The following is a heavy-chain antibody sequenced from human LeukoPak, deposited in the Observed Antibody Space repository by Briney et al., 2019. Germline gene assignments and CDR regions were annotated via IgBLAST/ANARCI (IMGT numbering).Heavy chain of an antibody. Sequence: PSETLSLTCTVPGGSISSYYWSWIRQPPGKGLEWIGYIYYSGSTNYNPSLKSRVTISVDTSENQFSLKLSSVTAADTAVYYCARLGRIQLWSGFDLWGRGTLVTVSS. CDR1: GGSISSYY. J-gene: IGHJ2*01. D-gene: IGHD5-18*01. V-gene: IGHV4-59*08. CDR2: IYYSGST. CDR3: ARLGRIQLWSGFDL.